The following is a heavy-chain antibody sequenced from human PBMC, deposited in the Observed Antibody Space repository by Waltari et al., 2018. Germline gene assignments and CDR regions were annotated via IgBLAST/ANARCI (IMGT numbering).Heavy chain of an antibody. CDR1: SSPFTGYN. J-gene: IGHJ4*02. Sequence: HVQLVQSGAEVKKPGASVKVSCPASSSPFTGYNIHWVRQAPGQGLEWMGWINPDSGGTKYAQKFYGRVTMTRDTSIKTAYMEMMSLTSDDTAVYYCARGQFTIFGVVILDFWGQGTPVTVSS. V-gene: IGHV1-2*02. D-gene: IGHD3-3*01. CDR3: ARGQFTIFGVVILDF. CDR2: INPDSGGT.